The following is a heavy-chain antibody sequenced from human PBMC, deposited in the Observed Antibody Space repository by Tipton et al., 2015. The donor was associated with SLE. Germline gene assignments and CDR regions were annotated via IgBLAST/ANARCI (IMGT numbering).Heavy chain of an antibody. CDR3: ARGADYDFWSGYYY. V-gene: IGHV4-34*01. Sequence: LSCAVYGGSFSGYYWSWIRQPPGKGLEWIGEINQSGSTNHNPSLKSRVTISLDTSKNQFSLKLNSVTAADTAVYYCARGADYDFWSGYYYWGQGTLVTVSS. CDR2: INQSGST. CDR1: GGSFSGYY. J-gene: IGHJ4*02. D-gene: IGHD3-3*01.